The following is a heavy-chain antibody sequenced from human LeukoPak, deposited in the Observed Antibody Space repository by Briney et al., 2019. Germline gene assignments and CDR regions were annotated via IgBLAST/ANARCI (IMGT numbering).Heavy chain of an antibody. CDR1: GFTFSRFW. D-gene: IGHD2-15*01. J-gene: IGHJ4*02. CDR3: ARDVGWFHFDS. V-gene: IGHV3-7*01. CDR2: VEGGGNAE. Sequence: GGSLRLSCAASGFTFSRFWMTWVRQAPGKGLEWLAHVEGGGNAESYVDSVKGRFTISRDNAKNSLYLQMNSLRAEDTAIYYCARDVGWFHFDSWGQGTLVTVSS.